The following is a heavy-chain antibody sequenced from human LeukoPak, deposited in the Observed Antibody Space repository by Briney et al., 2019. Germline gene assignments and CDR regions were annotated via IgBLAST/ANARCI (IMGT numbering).Heavy chain of an antibody. V-gene: IGHV4-34*01. CDR2: INHSGST. J-gene: IGHJ4*02. Sequence: SETLSLTCTVSGYSISSGYYWSWIRQPPGKGLEWIGEINHSGSTNYNPSLKSRVTISVDTSKNQFSLKLSSVTAADTAVYYCARREYQLLWRRYYFDYWGQGTLVTVSS. CDR1: GYSISSGYY. D-gene: IGHD2-2*01. CDR3: ARREYQLLWRRYYFDY.